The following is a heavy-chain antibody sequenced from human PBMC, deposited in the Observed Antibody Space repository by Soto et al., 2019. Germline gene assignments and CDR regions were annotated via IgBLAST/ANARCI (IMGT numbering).Heavy chain of an antibody. CDR3: TTGSVEGV. J-gene: IGHJ6*02. CDR2: IKTRSEGEET. D-gene: IGHD2-15*01. CDR1: DFSISNAW. V-gene: IGHV3-15*07. Sequence: EVQLVESGGGLVKPGGSLRLSCAASDFSISNAWMNWVRQAPGKGLEWVGRIKTRSEGEETDYAAPLKNSFTISRDDSKNTLFLQMNSLKTEDTAVYYCTTGSVEGVWGQGATVIVSS.